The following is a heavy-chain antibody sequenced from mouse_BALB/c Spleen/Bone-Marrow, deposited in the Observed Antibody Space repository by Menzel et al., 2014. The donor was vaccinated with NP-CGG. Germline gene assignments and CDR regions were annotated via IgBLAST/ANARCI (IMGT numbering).Heavy chain of an antibody. CDR3: ARGLDYGNYGPGFAY. CDR1: GFTFSWFG. J-gene: IGHJ3*01. V-gene: IGHV5-6-3*01. Sequence: VQLKESGGGLVQPGGSLKLSCAASGFTFSWFGMSWVRQTPDKRLGLVATINSNGGSTYYPDSVKGRFTISRDNAKNTLYLQMSSLKSEDTAMYYCARGLDYGNYGPGFAYWGQGTLVTVSA. CDR2: INSNGGST. D-gene: IGHD2-1*01.